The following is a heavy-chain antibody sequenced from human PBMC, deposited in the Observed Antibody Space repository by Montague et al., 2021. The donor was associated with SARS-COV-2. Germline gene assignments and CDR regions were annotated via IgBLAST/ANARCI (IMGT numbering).Heavy chain of an antibody. Sequence: SETLSLTCAVSGGSISSSNWWSWVRQPPGKGLEWIGEIYHSGNTNYNPSLQSRFTISVDKSKNQFSLRLSSVTAADTAVYYCARSSILGAHRFDYWVQGTLVTVSS. CDR2: IYHSGNT. CDR3: ARSSILGAHRFDY. J-gene: IGHJ4*02. V-gene: IGHV4-4*02. D-gene: IGHD3-16*01. CDR1: GGSISSSNW.